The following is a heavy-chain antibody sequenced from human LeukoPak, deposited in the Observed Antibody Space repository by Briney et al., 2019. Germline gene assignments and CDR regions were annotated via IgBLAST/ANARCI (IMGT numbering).Heavy chain of an antibody. J-gene: IGHJ6*02. V-gene: IGHV1-2*02. CDR1: GYTFTGYY. Sequence: ASVKVSCKASGYTFTGYYMHWVRQAPGQGLEWMGWINPNSGDTNYAQKFQGRVTMTRDTSISTAYMELSRLRSDDTAVYYCARYCSSSSCFFTGRKYNGMDVGGQGTTVTVSS. CDR2: INPNSGDT. CDR3: ARYCSSSSCFFTGRKYNGMDV. D-gene: IGHD2-2*01.